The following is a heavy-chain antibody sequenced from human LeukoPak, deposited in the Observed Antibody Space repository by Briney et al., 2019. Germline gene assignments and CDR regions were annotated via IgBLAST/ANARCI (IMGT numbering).Heavy chain of an antibody. Sequence: GGSLRLSCAASGFTFSDYTMNWVRLAPGKGLEWVSSISGSSNYIYYADSVKGRFTISRGNAKNSLYLQMDSLRVEDTAVYYCARDESGDNDAFDIWGQGTMVAVSS. D-gene: IGHD2-21*01. CDR1: GFTFSDYT. V-gene: IGHV3-21*01. CDR2: ISGSSNYI. J-gene: IGHJ3*02. CDR3: ARDESGDNDAFDI.